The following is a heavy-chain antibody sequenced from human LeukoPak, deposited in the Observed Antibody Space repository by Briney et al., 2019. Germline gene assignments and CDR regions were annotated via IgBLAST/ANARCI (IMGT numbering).Heavy chain of an antibody. V-gene: IGHV3-48*01. J-gene: IGHJ3*02. CDR1: GFTFCSYS. Sequence: GGSLRLSCAASGFTFCSYSMNWVRQAPGKGLEWVSYISSSSSTIYYADSVKGRFTISRDNAKNSLYLQMNSLRAEDTAVYYCAKDPNGDFIGTFDIWGQGTMVTVSS. CDR2: ISSSSSTI. D-gene: IGHD4-17*01. CDR3: AKDPNGDFIGTFDI.